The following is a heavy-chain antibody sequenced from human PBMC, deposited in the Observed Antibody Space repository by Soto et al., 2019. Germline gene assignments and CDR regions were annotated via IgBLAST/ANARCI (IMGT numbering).Heavy chain of an antibody. Sequence: GASVKVSCKASGGTFSSYAISWVRQAPGQGLEWMGGIIPIFGTANYAQKFQGRVTITADESTSTAYMELSSLRSEDTAVYYCAAGGTRWLQSPFDYWGQGTLVTVSS. V-gene: IGHV1-69*13. D-gene: IGHD1-1*01. CDR2: IIPIFGTA. J-gene: IGHJ4*02. CDR1: GGTFSSYA. CDR3: AAGGTRWLQSPFDY.